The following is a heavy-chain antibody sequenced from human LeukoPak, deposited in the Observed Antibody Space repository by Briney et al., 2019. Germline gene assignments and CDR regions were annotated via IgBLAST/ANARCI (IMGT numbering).Heavy chain of an antibody. CDR2: ISSNGGST. Sequence: GGSLRLSCSASGFTFSSYATHWVRQAPGKGLEYVSAISSNGGSTYYADSAKGRFTISRDNSKNTLYLQMSSLRAEDTAVYYCVKVAVAGKVSFDYWGQGTLVTVSS. D-gene: IGHD6-19*01. V-gene: IGHV3-64D*06. CDR1: GFTFSSYA. J-gene: IGHJ4*02. CDR3: VKVAVAGKVSFDY.